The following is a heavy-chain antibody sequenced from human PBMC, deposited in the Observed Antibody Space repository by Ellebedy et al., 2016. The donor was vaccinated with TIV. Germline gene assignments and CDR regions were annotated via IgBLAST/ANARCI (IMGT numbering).Heavy chain of an antibody. CDR3: AREVITAAKIQPTFDY. Sequence: AASVKVSCKASGYTFTTYAMHWVRQAPGQRLEWMGRINAGNGNTKYSQKFQGRVTITRDTSASTAFVELSSLRSEDTAVYFCAREVITAAKIQPTFDYWGQGTLVTVSS. J-gene: IGHJ4*02. V-gene: IGHV1-3*01. CDR2: INAGNGNT. D-gene: IGHD6-13*01. CDR1: GYTFTTYA.